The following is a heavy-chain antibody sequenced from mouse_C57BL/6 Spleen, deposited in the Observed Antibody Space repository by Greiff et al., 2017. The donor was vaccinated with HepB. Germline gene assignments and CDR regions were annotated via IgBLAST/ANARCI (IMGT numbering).Heavy chain of an antibody. CDR2: INPGSGGT. J-gene: IGHJ2*01. D-gene: IGHD2-3*01. Sequence: VKLLESGAELVRPGTSVKVSCKASGYAFTNYLIEWVKQRPGQGLEWIGVINPGSGGTNYNEKFKGKATLTADKSSSTAYMQLSSLTSEDSAVYVCARDDGYYGDYWGQGTTLTVSS. V-gene: IGHV1-54*01. CDR1: GYAFTNYL. CDR3: ARDDGYYGDY.